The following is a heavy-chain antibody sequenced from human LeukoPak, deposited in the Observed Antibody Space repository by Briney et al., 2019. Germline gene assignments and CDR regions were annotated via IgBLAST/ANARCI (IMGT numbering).Heavy chain of an antibody. Sequence: GESLKISCKGSGYSFTTYWIGWVRQMPGKGLEWMGIIYPGDSDTRYSPSFQGQVTISADKSISTAYLQWSSLKASDTAMYFCARHRRYCSTTSCQKNYFDYWGQGTLVTVSS. CDR1: GYSFTTYW. CDR2: IYPGDSDT. D-gene: IGHD2-2*01. V-gene: IGHV5-51*01. J-gene: IGHJ4*02. CDR3: ARHRRYCSTTSCQKNYFDY.